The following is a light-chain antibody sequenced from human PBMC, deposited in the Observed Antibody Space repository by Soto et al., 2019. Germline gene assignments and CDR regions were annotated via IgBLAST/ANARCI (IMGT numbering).Light chain of an antibody. CDR2: KAS. CDR1: QSISDW. V-gene: IGKV1-5*03. J-gene: IGKJ1*01. CDR3: QYYDSYSWT. Sequence: DIQMTQSPSTLSAAGGDRVTITCRASQSISDWLAWYQQKPGKAPKFLIYKASNLESGVPSRFSGSGSGTEFTLTISSVQPDDFATYHCQYYDSYSWTFGQGTKVEIK.